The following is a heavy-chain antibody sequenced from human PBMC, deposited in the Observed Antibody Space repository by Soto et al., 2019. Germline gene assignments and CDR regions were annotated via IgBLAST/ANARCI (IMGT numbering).Heavy chain of an antibody. J-gene: IGHJ4*02. Sequence: QVQLQQWGAGLLKPSETLSLTCAVYGGSFSGYYWSWIRQPPGKGLEWIGEINHSGSTNYNPSLKSRVTISVDTAKNQFSLKLSSVTAADTAVYYCARTRYGDSAYWGQGTLVTVSS. CDR3: ARTRYGDSAY. D-gene: IGHD4-17*01. V-gene: IGHV4-34*01. CDR1: GGSFSGYY. CDR2: INHSGST.